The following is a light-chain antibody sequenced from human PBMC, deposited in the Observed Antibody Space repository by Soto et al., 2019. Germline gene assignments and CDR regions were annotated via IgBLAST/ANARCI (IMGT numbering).Light chain of an antibody. Sequence: AIRMTQSPSSLSASTGDRVTITCRASQSISSYLAWYQQKPGKAPKLPIYAASTLQSGVPSRFSGSGSGTDFTLTISCLQSEDFATYYCQQYYSYPLTFGGGTKVEIK. V-gene: IGKV1-8*01. CDR2: AAS. CDR1: QSISSY. CDR3: QQYYSYPLT. J-gene: IGKJ4*01.